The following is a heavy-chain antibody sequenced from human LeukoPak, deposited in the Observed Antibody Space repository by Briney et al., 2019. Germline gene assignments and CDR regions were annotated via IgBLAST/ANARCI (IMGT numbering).Heavy chain of an antibody. CDR3: ARPSIAAARIDAFDI. D-gene: IGHD6-13*01. V-gene: IGHV4-38-2*01. J-gene: IGHJ3*02. CDR2: IYHSGST. Sequence: SETLSLTCAVSGYSISSGYYWGWIRQPPGKGLEWIGSIYHSGSTYYNPSLKSRVTISVDTSKNQFSLKPSSVTAADTAVYYCARPSIAAARIDAFDIWGQGTMVTVSS. CDR1: GYSISSGYY.